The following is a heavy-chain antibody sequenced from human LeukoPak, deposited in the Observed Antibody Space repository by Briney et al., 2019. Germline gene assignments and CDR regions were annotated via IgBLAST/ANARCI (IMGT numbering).Heavy chain of an antibody. Sequence: SETLSLTCTVSGGSISSYYWSWIRQPPGKGLEWIGYIYYSGSTNYNPSLKSRVTISVDTSKNQFSLKLSSVTAADTAVYYCARTGYSSSWYWFDPWGQGTLVTVSS. CDR2: IYYSGST. J-gene: IGHJ5*02. V-gene: IGHV4-59*01. CDR1: GGSISSYY. D-gene: IGHD6-13*01. CDR3: ARTGYSSSWYWFDP.